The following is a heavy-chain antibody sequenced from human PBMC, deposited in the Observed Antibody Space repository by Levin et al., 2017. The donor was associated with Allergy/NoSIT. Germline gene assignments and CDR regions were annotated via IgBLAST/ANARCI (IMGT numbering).Heavy chain of an antibody. Sequence: EASVKVSCKASGGTFSSYAISWVRQAPGQGLEWMGGIIPIFGTANYAQKFQGRVTITADESTSTAYMELSSLRSEDTAVYYCARTAILGGVYYYGMDVWGQGTTVTVSS. J-gene: IGHJ6*02. D-gene: IGHD3-3*01. V-gene: IGHV1-69*13. CDR3: ARTAILGGVYYYGMDV. CDR2: IIPIFGTA. CDR1: GGTFSSYA.